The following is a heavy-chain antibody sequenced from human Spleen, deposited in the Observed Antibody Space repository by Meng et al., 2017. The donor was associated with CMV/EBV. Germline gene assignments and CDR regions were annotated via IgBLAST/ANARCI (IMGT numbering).Heavy chain of an antibody. CDR2: IIPVINEP. J-gene: IGHJ4*02. CDR3: ARGPYYEPTY. V-gene: IGHV1-69*10. D-gene: IGHD3-22*01. CDR1: GVNFNFNAYA. Sequence: SVKVSCKSSGVNFNFNAYAINWVRQAPGQGLEWVGGIIPVINEPDYAQKFRARVTITADKSTRTVYMEMTSLRSEDTAMFYCARGPYYEPTYWGQGTLVTVSS.